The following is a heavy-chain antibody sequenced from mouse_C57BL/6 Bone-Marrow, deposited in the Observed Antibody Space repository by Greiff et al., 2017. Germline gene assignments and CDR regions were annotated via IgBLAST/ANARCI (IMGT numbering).Heavy chain of an antibody. CDR1: GYTFTRSG. V-gene: IGHV1-81*01. D-gene: IGHD1-1*01. J-gene: IGHJ1*03. CDR3: ARSGYGSSYGGYFDV. Sequence: QVQLQQSGAELARPGASVKLSCKASGYTFTRSGIRWVKQRTGQGPEWIGELYPRSGNPYYNAKFKGKATLTADKSSSTAYMELRSLTSEDSAVYCCARSGYGSSYGGYFDVWGTGTTVTVSS. CDR2: LYPRSGNP.